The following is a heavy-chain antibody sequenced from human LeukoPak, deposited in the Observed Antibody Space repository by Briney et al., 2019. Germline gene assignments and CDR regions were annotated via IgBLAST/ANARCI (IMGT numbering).Heavy chain of an antibody. CDR1: GGSISSYY. Sequence: PSETLSLTCTVSGGSISSYYWSWIRQPPGKGLEWIGDIFYSGSPDYNPSLKSRVTISVDTSKNQFSLNLSSVTAADTAVYYCARRPGGFGSGSYTNWFDPWGQGTLVTVSS. CDR2: IFYSGSP. D-gene: IGHD3-10*01. J-gene: IGHJ5*02. V-gene: IGHV4-59*06. CDR3: ARRPGGFGSGSYTNWFDP.